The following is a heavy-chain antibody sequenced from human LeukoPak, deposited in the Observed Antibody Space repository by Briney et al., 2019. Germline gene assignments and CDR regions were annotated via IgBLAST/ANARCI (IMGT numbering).Heavy chain of an antibody. D-gene: IGHD2-2*01. CDR3: AGTKPPCTSCILLDY. V-gene: IGHV1-2*02. J-gene: IGHJ4*02. CDR1: GYTFTGYY. CDR2: LNPNSGGT. Sequence: ASVTVSCKASGYTFTGYYIHWLRQAPGQGPEWMGWLNPNSGGTNYAPKFQGLVTMSSDTSIATAYMELNRLISDDTAVYYCAGTKPPCTSCILLDYWDQGTLVTVSS.